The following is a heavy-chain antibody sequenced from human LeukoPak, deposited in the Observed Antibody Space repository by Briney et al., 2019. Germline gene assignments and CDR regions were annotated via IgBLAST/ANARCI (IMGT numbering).Heavy chain of an antibody. Sequence: SETLSLTCTVSGGSISNTGYYWAWVRQPPGKGLEWIGEIYHGGSTNYNTSLRSRVTISVDKSKNQFSLNLTSVTAADTAVYYCARSYNRVVLLYYWGQGTLVTVSS. V-gene: IGHV4-61*05. CDR3: ARSYNRVVLLYY. CDR2: IYHGGST. CDR1: GGSISNTGYY. D-gene: IGHD3-10*01. J-gene: IGHJ4*02.